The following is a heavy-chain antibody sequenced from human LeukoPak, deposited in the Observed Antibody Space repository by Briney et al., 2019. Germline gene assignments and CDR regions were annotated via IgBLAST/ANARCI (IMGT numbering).Heavy chain of an antibody. CDR2: ISSSSSTI. V-gene: IGHV3-48*01. J-gene: IGHJ4*02. CDR3: ARDRRNTGSFFDY. Sequence: PGGSLRLSCAASGFTFSTYSMNWVRQAPGKGLEWVSYISSSSSTIYADSVKGRFTISRDNAKNSLYLQMNSLRAADTAVYYCARDRRNTGSFFDYWGQGTLVTVSS. D-gene: IGHD1-26*01. CDR1: GFTFSTYS.